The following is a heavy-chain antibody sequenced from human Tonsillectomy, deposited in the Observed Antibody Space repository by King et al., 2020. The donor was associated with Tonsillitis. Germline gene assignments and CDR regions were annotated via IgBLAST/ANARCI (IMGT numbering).Heavy chain of an antibody. CDR1: GGSISSSNW. V-gene: IGHV4-4*02. CDR3: ARKLYYYDSSGYSSGFDY. D-gene: IGHD3-22*01. Sequence: MQLQESGPGLVKPSGTLSLTCAVSGGSISSSNWWSWVRQPPGKGLEWIGEIYHSGSTNYNPSLKSRVTISVDKSKNQFSLKLSSVTAADTAVYYCARKLYYYDSSGYSSGFDYWGQGTLVTVSS. CDR2: IYHSGST. J-gene: IGHJ4*02.